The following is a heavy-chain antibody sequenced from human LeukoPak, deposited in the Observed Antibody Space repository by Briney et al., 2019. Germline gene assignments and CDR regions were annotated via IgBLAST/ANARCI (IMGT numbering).Heavy chain of an antibody. Sequence: SETLSLTCTVSGGSISSYYWSWIRQPPGKGLEWIGYIYYSGSTNYNPSLKSRVTISVDTSKNQFSLKLSSVTAADTAVYYCASQYSSGWYGPDSWGQGTLVTVSS. CDR2: IYYSGST. V-gene: IGHV4-59*08. CDR3: ASQYSSGWYGPDS. D-gene: IGHD6-19*01. J-gene: IGHJ4*02. CDR1: GGSISSYY.